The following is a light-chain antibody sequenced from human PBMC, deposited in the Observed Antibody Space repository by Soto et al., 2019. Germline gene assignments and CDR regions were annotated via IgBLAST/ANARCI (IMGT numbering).Light chain of an antibody. CDR2: AAS. J-gene: IGKJ1*01. CDR3: QQSYSTPRT. CDR1: QSISRW. V-gene: IGKV1-39*01. Sequence: DIQMTQSPSTLSASVGDRVTITCRASQSISRWLASYQQKPGEDPKLLIYAASSLQSGVPSSFSGSGSGTAFILPISSLQPEDFATYYCQQSYSTPRTFGQGTKVDIK.